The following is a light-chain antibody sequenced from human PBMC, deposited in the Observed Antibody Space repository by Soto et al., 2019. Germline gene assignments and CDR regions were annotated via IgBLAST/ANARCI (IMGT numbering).Light chain of an antibody. V-gene: IGLV1-44*01. J-gene: IGLJ1*01. CDR2: ADN. CDR1: SFNIGSNS. CDR3: AAWDDSLNGFV. Sequence: QSVLTQPPSASGTPGQRVSISCSGSSFNIGSNSVQWHQQLPGTAPNLLIYADNQRPSGVPDRFSGSKSGTSASLAITGLQSGDEADYYCAAWDDSLNGFVFGTGTKLTVL.